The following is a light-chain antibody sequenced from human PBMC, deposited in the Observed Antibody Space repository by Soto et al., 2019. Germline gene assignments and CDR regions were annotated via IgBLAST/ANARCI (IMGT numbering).Light chain of an antibody. Sequence: EIVLTQSPATLSLSPGDRATLSCRASQSVSGSLAWYRHHPGQAPRLLIYATSKRATGIPARLSGSGSGTPCTLTISSLEPEDFGVYYCQYRSNWPSVTFGGGTKVEIK. V-gene: IGKV3-11*01. CDR2: ATS. CDR3: QYRSNWPSVT. CDR1: QSVSGS. J-gene: IGKJ4*01.